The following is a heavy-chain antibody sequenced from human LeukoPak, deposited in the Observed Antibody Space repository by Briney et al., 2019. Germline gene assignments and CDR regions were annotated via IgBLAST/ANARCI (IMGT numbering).Heavy chain of an antibody. CDR2: ISSSSSTI. V-gene: IGHV3-48*01. J-gene: IGHJ4*02. Sequence: PGGSLRLSCAASGFSFSSYWMTWVRQAPGKGLEGVSYISSSSSTIYYADSVKGRFTISRDNAKNSLYLQMNSLRAEDTAVYYCARDDDFWSGYYSKDDYWGQGTLVTVSS. D-gene: IGHD3-3*01. CDR3: ARDDDFWSGYYSKDDY. CDR1: GFSFSSYW.